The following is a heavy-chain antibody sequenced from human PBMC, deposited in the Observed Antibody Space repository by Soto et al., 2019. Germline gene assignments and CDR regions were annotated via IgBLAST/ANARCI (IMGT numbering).Heavy chain of an antibody. CDR1: GFSFSTYG. D-gene: IGHD5-18*01. CDR3: ARGNSYGSYWYFDL. CDR2: ITASNGNT. J-gene: IGHJ2*01. V-gene: IGHV1-18*04. Sequence: ASVKVSCKASGFSFSTYGITWVRQAPGQGLEWMGWITASNGNTHYAQNLQGRVTMTTDTSTSTAYMELWRLSSDDTAVYYCARGNSYGSYWYFDLWGRGTLVTVSS.